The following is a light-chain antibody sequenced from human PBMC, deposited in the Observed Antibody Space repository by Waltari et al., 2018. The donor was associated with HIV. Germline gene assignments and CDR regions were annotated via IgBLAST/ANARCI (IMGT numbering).Light chain of an antibody. CDR2: SNN. CDR3: AAWDDSLNGWV. V-gene: IGLV1-44*01. CDR1: SSNIGSNT. Sequence: QSVLTQPPSASGTPGQRVTISCSGSSSNIGSNTVNWYQQLPGTAPKLLIYSNNQLPAGVTDRVSGSKSGNAASLAISGLQSEDEADYYCAAWDDSLNGWVFGGGTKLTVL. J-gene: IGLJ3*02.